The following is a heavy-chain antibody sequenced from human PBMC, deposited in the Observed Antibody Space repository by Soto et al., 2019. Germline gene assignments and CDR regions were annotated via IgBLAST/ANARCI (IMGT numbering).Heavy chain of an antibody. CDR2: MNPNSGNT. Sequence: GASVKVSCKASGYTFTSYDINWVRQATGQGLEWMGWMNPNSGNTNYAQNLQGRVIMTADTSTNTAYMELRSLRSDDTAIYYCTREGSAPYYYYGMDAWGQGTTVTVSS. CDR1: GYTFTSYD. D-gene: IGHD3-10*01. V-gene: IGHV1-18*01. J-gene: IGHJ6*02. CDR3: TREGSAPYYYYGMDA.